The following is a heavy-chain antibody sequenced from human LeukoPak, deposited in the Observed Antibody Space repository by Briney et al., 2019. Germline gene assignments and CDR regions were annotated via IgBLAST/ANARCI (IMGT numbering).Heavy chain of an antibody. Sequence: PSETLSLTCTVSGGSISGYYWSWIRQPPGKGLECMGYIYYSGSTTYNPSLKSRVIISVDTSNNQFSLKLSSVTAADTAVYYCARAVNHGYSDYWGQGTLVTVSS. V-gene: IGHV4-59*01. J-gene: IGHJ4*02. CDR3: ARAVNHGYSDY. CDR2: IYYSGST. CDR1: GGSISGYY. D-gene: IGHD3-22*01.